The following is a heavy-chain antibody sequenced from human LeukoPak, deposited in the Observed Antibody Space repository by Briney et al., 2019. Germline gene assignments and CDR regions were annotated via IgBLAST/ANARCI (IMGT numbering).Heavy chain of an antibody. CDR3: AKDYGGNAGYFDY. CDR1: GFTFSSYA. J-gene: IGHJ4*02. CDR2: ISGSGGST. Sequence: GGSLRLSCAASGFTFSSYAMSWVRQPPGKGLEWVSSISGSGGSTYYADSVKGRFTISRDNSKNTLYLQMNSLRAEDTAIYYCAKDYGGNAGYFDYWGQGTLVTVSS. V-gene: IGHV3-23*01. D-gene: IGHD4-23*01.